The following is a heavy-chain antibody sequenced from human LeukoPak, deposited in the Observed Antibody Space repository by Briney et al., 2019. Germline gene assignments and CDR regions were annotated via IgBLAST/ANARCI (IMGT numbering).Heavy chain of an antibody. D-gene: IGHD1-7*01. J-gene: IGHJ4*02. Sequence: SETLSLTCTVSGGSISSGSYYWSWIRQPAGKGLEWIGRIYTSGSTNYNPSLKSRVTISVDTSKNQFSLKLSSVTAADTAVYYCASQLRYYFDYWGQGTLVTVSS. CDR2: IYTSGST. V-gene: IGHV4-61*02. CDR3: ASQLRYYFDY. CDR1: GGSISSGSYY.